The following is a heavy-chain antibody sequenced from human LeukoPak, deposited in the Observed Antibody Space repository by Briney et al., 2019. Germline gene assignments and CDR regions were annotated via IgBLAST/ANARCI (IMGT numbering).Heavy chain of an antibody. V-gene: IGHV3-30*18. Sequence: GGSLRLSCAASGFTFSNYAMHWVRQAPGKGLEWVAIISYDGGNNYYADSVKGRFTTSRDNSKNTLFLQTNSLRAEDTAVYYCAKTDYGDRSLDYWGQGTLVTVSS. J-gene: IGHJ4*02. CDR3: AKTDYGDRSLDY. CDR2: ISYDGGNN. D-gene: IGHD4-17*01. CDR1: GFTFSNYA.